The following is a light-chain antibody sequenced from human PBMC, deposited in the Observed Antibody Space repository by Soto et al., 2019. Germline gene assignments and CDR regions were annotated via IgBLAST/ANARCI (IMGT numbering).Light chain of an antibody. CDR2: EVS. V-gene: IGLV2-8*01. CDR3: SSYAGSNNLV. Sequence: QSALTQPPSASGSPGQSVTISCTGTSSDVGGYNYVSWYQQHPGKAPKLMIYEVSKRPSGVPDRFSGSKSGNTASLTVSGLQAEEEADYYCSSYAGSNNLVFGGGTQVTVL. J-gene: IGLJ2*01. CDR1: SSDVGGYNY.